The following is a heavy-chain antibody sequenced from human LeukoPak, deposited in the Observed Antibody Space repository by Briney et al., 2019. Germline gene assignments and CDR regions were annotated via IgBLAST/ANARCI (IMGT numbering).Heavy chain of an antibody. Sequence: PSETLSLTCTVSGGSISSYYWSWIRQPPGKGLEWIGYIYYSGSTNYNPSLKSRVTISVDTSKNQFSLKLSSVTAADTAVYYCARGGYDLWSGYYSFDYWGQGTLVTVSS. CDR2: IYYSGST. CDR3: ARGGYDLWSGYYSFDY. J-gene: IGHJ4*02. D-gene: IGHD3-3*01. V-gene: IGHV4-59*01. CDR1: GGSISSYY.